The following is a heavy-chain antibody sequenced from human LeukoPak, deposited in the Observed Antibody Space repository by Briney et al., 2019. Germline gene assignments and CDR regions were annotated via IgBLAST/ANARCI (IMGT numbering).Heavy chain of an antibody. CDR2: ISSDGRNK. J-gene: IGHJ4*02. CDR3: ARDPMADFDY. D-gene: IGHD2-8*01. Sequence: GGSLRLSCAASGFTFTTYAMHWVRQAPGKGLEWVAVISSDGRNKIYADSVKGRFTISRDNFQNTLFLRMNSLRTEDTAVYYCARDPMADFDYWGQGTLVTVSS. V-gene: IGHV3-30*04. CDR1: GFTFTTYA.